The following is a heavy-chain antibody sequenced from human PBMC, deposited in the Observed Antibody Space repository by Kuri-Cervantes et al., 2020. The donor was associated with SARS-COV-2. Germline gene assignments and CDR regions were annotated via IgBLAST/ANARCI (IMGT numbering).Heavy chain of an antibody. CDR2: IYSGGSST. J-gene: IGHJ4*02. D-gene: IGHD3-22*01. CDR1: GFTFSGYA. V-gene: IGHV3-23*03. Sequence: LSLTCAASGFTFSGYAMSWVRQAPGKGLEWVSAIYSGGSSTYYAGPVKGRFTISRDNSKNTLYLQMNSLRAEDTAVYYCAKDQYYYDSSGQFDYWGQGTLVTVSS. CDR3: AKDQYYYDSSGQFDY.